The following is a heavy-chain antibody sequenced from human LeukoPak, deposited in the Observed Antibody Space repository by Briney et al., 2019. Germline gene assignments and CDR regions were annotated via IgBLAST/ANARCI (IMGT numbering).Heavy chain of an antibody. J-gene: IGHJ4*02. D-gene: IGHD1-26*01. CDR3: ARMYSGTYIGY. Sequence: GGSLRLSCAASGFTFSDYSMNWVRQAPGKGLEWVSYISTSGSTRYYADSVKGRFTISRDNAKNSLYLQMNSLRVEDTAVYYYARMYSGTYIGYWGQGTLVTVSS. CDR1: GFTFSDYS. CDR2: ISTSGSTR. V-gene: IGHV3-48*01.